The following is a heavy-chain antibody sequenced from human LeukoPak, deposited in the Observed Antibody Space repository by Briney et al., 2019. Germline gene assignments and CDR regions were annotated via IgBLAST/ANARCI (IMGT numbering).Heavy chain of an antibody. J-gene: IGHJ4*02. CDR2: ISAYYGNT. CDR1: GYSFTSYG. V-gene: IGHV1-18*01. CDR3: ASRTGNCSSTRCKIFDY. D-gene: IGHD2-2*01. Sequence: ASVKVSCKASGYSFTSYGISWVRQAPGQGLEWMGWISAYYGNTNYAQKLQGRVTMTTDTSTSTAYMELRSMRSDDTAVYYCASRTGNCSSTRCKIFDYWGQGTLVTVSS.